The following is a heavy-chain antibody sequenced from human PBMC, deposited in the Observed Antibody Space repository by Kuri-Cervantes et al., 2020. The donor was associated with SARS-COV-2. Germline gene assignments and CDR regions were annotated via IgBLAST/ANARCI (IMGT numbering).Heavy chain of an antibody. J-gene: IGHJ6*02. Sequence: ASVKVSCKVSGYTLTELSMHWVRQAPGQGLEWMGWINPNSGGTNYAQKFQGWVTTTRDTSISTAYMELSRLRSDDTAVYYCARALGYCSSTSCSYWDYYYYGMDVWGQGTTVTVSS. CDR1: GYTLTELS. CDR3: ARALGYCSSTSCSYWDYYYYGMDV. CDR2: INPNSGGT. D-gene: IGHD2-2*01. V-gene: IGHV1-2*04.